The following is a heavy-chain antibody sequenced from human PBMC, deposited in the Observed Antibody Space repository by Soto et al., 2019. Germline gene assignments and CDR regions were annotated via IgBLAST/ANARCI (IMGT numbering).Heavy chain of an antibody. CDR1: GFTFSDHY. CDR3: ARFSGSYTRGLDY. CDR2: SRNKANSYST. J-gene: IGHJ4*02. D-gene: IGHD1-26*01. Sequence: HPGGSLRLSCAASGFTFSDHYMDWVRQAPGKGLEWVGRSRNKANSYSTEYAASVKGRFTISRDESKNSLYLQMNSLKTEDTAVYYCARFSGSYTRGLDYWGQGTLVTVSS. V-gene: IGHV3-72*01.